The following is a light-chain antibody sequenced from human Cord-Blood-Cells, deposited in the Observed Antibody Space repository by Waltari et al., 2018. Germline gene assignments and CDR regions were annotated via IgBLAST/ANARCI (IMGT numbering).Light chain of an antibody. J-gene: IGLJ1*01. CDR1: SSEVGSYNL. CDR3: CSYAGSV. V-gene: IGLV2-23*01. CDR2: EGS. Sequence: QSALTQPASVSGSPGQSITISCTGTSSEVGSYNLVSWYQQHPGKAPKLMIYEGSKRPSGVSNRFSGSKSCNTASLTISGLQAEDEADYYCCSYAGSVFGTGTKVTVL.